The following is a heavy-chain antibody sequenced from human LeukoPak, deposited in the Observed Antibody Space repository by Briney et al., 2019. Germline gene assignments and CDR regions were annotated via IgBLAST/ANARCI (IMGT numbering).Heavy chain of an antibody. Sequence: GASVKVPCKASGYTFTGYYMHWVRQAPGKGLEWMGGFDPEDGETIYAQKFQGRVTMTEDTSTDTAYMELSSLRSEDTAVYYCATYIEYSSTFDYWGQGTLVTVSS. CDR1: GYTFTGYY. CDR2: FDPEDGET. J-gene: IGHJ4*02. CDR3: ATYIEYSSTFDY. D-gene: IGHD2-2*01. V-gene: IGHV1-24*01.